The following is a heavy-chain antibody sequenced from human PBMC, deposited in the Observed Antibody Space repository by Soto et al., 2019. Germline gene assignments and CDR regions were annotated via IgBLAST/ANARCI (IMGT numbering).Heavy chain of an antibody. Sequence: GGSLRLSCVASGFTFRIYSMHWVRQSPGKGLEWVAVMWYDGTNKYYGESVKGRFTISRDNSENTLYLQMNSLRVEDTAVYYCARDATFGTKGGSFDIWGHGTLVTVS. V-gene: IGHV3-33*01. CDR3: ARDATFGTKGGSFDI. CDR1: GFTFRIYS. CDR2: MWYDGTNK. J-gene: IGHJ3*02. D-gene: IGHD3-16*01.